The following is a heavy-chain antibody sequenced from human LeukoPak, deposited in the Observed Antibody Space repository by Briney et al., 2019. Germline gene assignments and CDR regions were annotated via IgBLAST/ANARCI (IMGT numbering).Heavy chain of an antibody. J-gene: IGHJ4*02. CDR1: GFTFSTYS. V-gene: IGHV3-21*01. CDR3: ARDHCSSTSCYYYFDY. Sequence: GGSLRLSCAASGFTFSTYSMDWVRQAPGKGLEWVSSISSSSYIYYADSVKGRFTISRDNAKNSLYLQMNSLRAEDTAVYYCARDHCSSTSCYYYFDYWGQGTLVTVSS. D-gene: IGHD2-2*01. CDR2: ISSSSYI.